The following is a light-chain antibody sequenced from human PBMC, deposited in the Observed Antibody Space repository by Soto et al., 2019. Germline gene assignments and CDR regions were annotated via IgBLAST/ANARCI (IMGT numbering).Light chain of an antibody. CDR1: SSDVGGYNF. J-gene: IGLJ3*02. CDR3: CSYTRNMVVV. V-gene: IGLV2-14*01. Sequence: QSALTQPASVSGSPGQSITISCTGTSSDVGGYNFVSWYQQHPGKAPKVMIYEVGHRPSGVSNRFSGSKSGNTASLTISGLQTEDEANYYCCSYTRNMVVVFGGGTKLTVL. CDR2: EVG.